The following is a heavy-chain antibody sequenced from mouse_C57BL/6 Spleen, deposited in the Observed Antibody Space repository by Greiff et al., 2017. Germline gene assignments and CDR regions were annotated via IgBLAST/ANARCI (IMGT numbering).Heavy chain of an antibody. CDR3: ARSCKSNYVMDY. Sequence: VQLQQPGAELVMPGASVKLSCKASGYTFTSYWMHWVKQRPGQGLEWIGEIDPSDSYTTYNQKFKGKSTLTVDKSSSTAYMQLSSLTSEDSAVYYCARSCKSNYVMDYWGQGTSVTVSS. CDR2: IDPSDSYT. D-gene: IGHD5-1*01. CDR1: GYTFTSYW. J-gene: IGHJ4*01. V-gene: IGHV1-69*01.